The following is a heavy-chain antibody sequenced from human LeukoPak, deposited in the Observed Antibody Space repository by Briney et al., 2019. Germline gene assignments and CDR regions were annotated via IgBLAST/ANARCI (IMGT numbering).Heavy chain of an antibody. CDR3: ASGSWWYYFDY. D-gene: IGHD2-15*01. CDR1: GGSISSYY. J-gene: IGHJ4*02. Sequence: SETLSLTCTVSGGSISSYYWSWIRQPPGQGLEWSGYIYYSGSTNYNPSLTSRVTISVDTSKNQFSLKRSSVTAADTAVYYCASGSWWYYFDYWGQGTLVTVSS. V-gene: IGHV4-59*01. CDR2: IYYSGST.